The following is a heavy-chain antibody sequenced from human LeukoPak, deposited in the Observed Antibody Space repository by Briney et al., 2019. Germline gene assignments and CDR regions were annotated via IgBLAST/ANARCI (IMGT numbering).Heavy chain of an antibody. CDR1: GGSISSYY. CDR2: IYYSGST. J-gene: IGHJ4*02. Sequence: SETLSLTCTVSGGSISSYYWSWIRQPPGKGLEWIGYIYYSGSTNYNPSLKSRVTISVDTSKNQFSLKLSSVTAADTAMYYCARGSSGWYQSDYWGQGTLVTVSS. V-gene: IGHV4-59*01. CDR3: ARGSSGWYQSDY. D-gene: IGHD6-19*01.